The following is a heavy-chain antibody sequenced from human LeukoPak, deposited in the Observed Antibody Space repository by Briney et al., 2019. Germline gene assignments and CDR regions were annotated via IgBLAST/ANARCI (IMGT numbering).Heavy chain of an antibody. CDR3: ARGGSPPEALGDAFDI. V-gene: IGHV3-21*01. Sequence: GGSLRLSCAASGFTFSSYSTNWVRQAPGKGLEWVSSISSSSSYIYYADSVKGRFTISRDNAKNTLYLQMNSLRVEDTAVYFCARGGSPPEALGDAFDIWGQGTMVTVSS. J-gene: IGHJ3*02. D-gene: IGHD1-26*01. CDR1: GFTFSSYS. CDR2: ISSSSSYI.